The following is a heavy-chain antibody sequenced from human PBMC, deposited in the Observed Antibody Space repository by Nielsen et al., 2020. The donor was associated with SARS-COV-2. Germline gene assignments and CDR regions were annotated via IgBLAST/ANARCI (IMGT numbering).Heavy chain of an antibody. CDR2: INPTDGGT. Sequence: ASVKVSCKASGYTFTNNYMHWVRQAPGQGLEWMGLINPTDGGTTYAQKFQGRVTMTRDTPATTAYMELSSLRSEDTAVYFCARGNCSGTTCYGLDYWGQGTLVSVSS. D-gene: IGHD2-15*01. CDR1: GYTFTNNY. V-gene: IGHV1-46*01. J-gene: IGHJ4*02. CDR3: ARGNCSGTTCYGLDY.